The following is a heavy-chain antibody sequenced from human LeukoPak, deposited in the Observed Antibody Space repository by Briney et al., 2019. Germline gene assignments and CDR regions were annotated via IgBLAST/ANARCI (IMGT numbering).Heavy chain of an antibody. CDR3: ARDRITFGGVLY. CDR2: ISSSGSDI. Sequence: GGTLRLSCAASGFTFSNYEMHWIRQAPGKGLEWVSYISSSGSDIYYADSVKGRFTISRDNAKNSLYLQMNSLRAEDTAVYYCARDRITFGGVLYWGQGTLVTVSS. V-gene: IGHV3-48*03. J-gene: IGHJ4*02. D-gene: IGHD3-16*01. CDR1: GFTFSNYE.